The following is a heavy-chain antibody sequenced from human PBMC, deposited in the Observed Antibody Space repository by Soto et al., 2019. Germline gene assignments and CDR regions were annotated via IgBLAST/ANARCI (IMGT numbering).Heavy chain of an antibody. Sequence: ASVKVSCKASGYTFTRYGISWVRQAPGQGLEWMGWISAYNGNTNYAQKLQGRVAMTTDTSTSTAYLELRSLRSDDTAVYYCARDLYCSGGSCYPSYGMDVWGQGTTVTVSS. CDR3: ARDLYCSGGSCYPSYGMDV. CDR1: GYTFTRYG. CDR2: ISAYNGNT. V-gene: IGHV1-18*01. J-gene: IGHJ6*02. D-gene: IGHD2-15*01.